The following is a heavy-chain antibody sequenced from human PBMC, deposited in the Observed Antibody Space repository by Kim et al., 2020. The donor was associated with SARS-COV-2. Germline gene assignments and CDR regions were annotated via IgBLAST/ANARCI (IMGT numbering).Heavy chain of an antibody. V-gene: IGHV4-39*01. J-gene: IGHJ4*02. Sequence: SETLSLTCTVSGGSISSSSYYWGWIRQPPGKGLEWIGNIYYSGSTYYNPSLKSRVTIYVDTSKNQFSLKRSSVTAADTAVYYCATLCLGDYYGSGSQLDDYWGQGTLVTVSS. CDR3: ATLCLGDYYGSGSQLDDY. CDR1: GGSISSSSYY. D-gene: IGHD3-10*01. CDR2: IYYSGST.